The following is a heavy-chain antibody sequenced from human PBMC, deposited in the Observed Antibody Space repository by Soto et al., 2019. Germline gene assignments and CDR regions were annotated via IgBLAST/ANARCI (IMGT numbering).Heavy chain of an antibody. D-gene: IGHD2-15*01. J-gene: IGHJ4*02. CDR3: ASAAVPSSFDY. CDR1: RFTFSSYA. CDR2: ISYDGSNK. Sequence: QVQLVESGGGVVQPGRSLRLSCAASRFTFSSYAMHWVRQAPGKGLECVAVISYDGSNKYYADSVKGRFTISRDNSKNTLDLQMTSLRAEDTAVYYCASAAVPSSFDYWGQGTLVTVSS. V-gene: IGHV3-30-3*01.